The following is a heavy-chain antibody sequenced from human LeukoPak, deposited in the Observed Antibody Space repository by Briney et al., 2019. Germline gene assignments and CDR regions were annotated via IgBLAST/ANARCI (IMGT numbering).Heavy chain of an antibody. D-gene: IGHD1-1*01. CDR1: GFTFSSYW. J-gene: IGHJ4*02. CDR3: ASHFFVGNDGDY. V-gene: IGHV3-7*01. Sequence: GGSLRLSCAASGFTFSSYWMSWVRQAPGKGLEWVANIKQDGSEKYYVDSVKGRFTISGDNAKNSLYLQMNSLRAEDTAVYYCASHFFVGNDGDYWGQGTLVTVSS. CDR2: IKQDGSEK.